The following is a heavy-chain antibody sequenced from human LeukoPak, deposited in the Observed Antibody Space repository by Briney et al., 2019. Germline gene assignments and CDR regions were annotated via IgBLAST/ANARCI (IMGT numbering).Heavy chain of an antibody. D-gene: IGHD6-19*01. CDR3: AKDLPSNMAVASYYFDY. Sequence: GGSLRLSCAASGFTISSYAMSWVRLAPGKGLEWVSGISGSGGSTHYADPVEGRFTISRDNSKNTLYLQMNSLRGEDTAEYYCAKDLPSNMAVASYYFDYWGQGTLVTVSS. J-gene: IGHJ4*02. CDR1: GFTISSYA. CDR2: ISGSGGST. V-gene: IGHV3-23*01.